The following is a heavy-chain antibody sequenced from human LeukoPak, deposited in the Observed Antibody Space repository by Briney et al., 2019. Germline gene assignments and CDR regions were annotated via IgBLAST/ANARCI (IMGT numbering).Heavy chain of an antibody. CDR3: ARPRDYDYVWGSYRHDAFDI. J-gene: IGHJ3*02. V-gene: IGHV4-39*01. D-gene: IGHD3-16*02. CDR2: IYYSGST. Sequence: SETLSLTCTVSGGSISSSSYYWGWIRQPPGKGLEWIGSIYYSGSTYYNPSLKSRVTISVDTSKNQFSLKLRSVTAADTAVYYCARPRDYDYVWGSYRHDAFDIWGQGTMVTVSS. CDR1: GGSISSSSYY.